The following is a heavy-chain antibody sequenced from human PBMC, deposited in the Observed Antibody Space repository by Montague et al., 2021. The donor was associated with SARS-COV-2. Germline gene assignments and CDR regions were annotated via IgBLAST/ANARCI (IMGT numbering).Heavy chain of an antibody. D-gene: IGHD2-8*02. V-gene: IGHV4-39*07. CDR2: VDSAGST. Sequence: SETLSLTCTVSAGSLSSRSNYWGWIRQPPGMGLQWIGSVDSAGSTCYSPSLKSRVTISLDTPKNQFSLKLSSVTAADTAVYYCARDEYNRYWYKYWGQGALVTVAS. J-gene: IGHJ4*02. CDR3: ARDEYNRYWYKY. CDR1: AGSLSSRSNY.